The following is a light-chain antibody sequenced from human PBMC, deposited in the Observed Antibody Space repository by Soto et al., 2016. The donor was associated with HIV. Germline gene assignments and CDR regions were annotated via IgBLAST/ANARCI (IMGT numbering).Light chain of an antibody. CDR3: QVWDSSSDPYYV. V-gene: IGLV3-21*03. CDR1: NIGIKS. J-gene: IGLJ1*01. CDR2: DDF. Sequence: SYELTQPPSVSVAPGKTASIACGGNNIGIKSEHWYQQKPGQAPVLVVFDDFDRPSGIPERFSGSNGGNTATLTISRVEAGDEADYYCQVWDSSSDPYYVFGTGTKVTVL.